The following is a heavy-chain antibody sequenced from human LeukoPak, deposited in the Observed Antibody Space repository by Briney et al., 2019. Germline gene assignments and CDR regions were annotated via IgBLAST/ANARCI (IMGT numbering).Heavy chain of an antibody. CDR3: ATLTVRGVINI. D-gene: IGHD3-10*01. CDR2: IQSKTDGGTT. CDR1: GFTFSNTW. J-gene: IGHJ4*02. Sequence: GGSLRLSCAASGFTFSNTWTNWVRQAPGKGLEWVGRIQSKTDGGTTEYAAPVKGRFTISRDDSKTTLYLQMNSLKTEDTAVYYCATLTVRGVINIWGQGTLVTVS. V-gene: IGHV3-15*01.